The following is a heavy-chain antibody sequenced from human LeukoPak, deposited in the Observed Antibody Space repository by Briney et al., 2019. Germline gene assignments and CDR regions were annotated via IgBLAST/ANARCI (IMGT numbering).Heavy chain of an antibody. D-gene: IGHD2-2*01. J-gene: IGHJ4*02. V-gene: IGHV3-53*01. CDR3: AKDGRYCSSNTCYQYFDS. CDR2: IHYDGKI. Sequence: GGSLRLSCAASGFSVSGKFMSWVRQAPGKGLEWVSIIHYDGKIRYAGSVGGRFTIYRDDSENTLFLQMNSLRAEDTAVYYCAKDGRYCSSNTCYQYFDSWGQGALVTVSS. CDR1: GFSVSGKF.